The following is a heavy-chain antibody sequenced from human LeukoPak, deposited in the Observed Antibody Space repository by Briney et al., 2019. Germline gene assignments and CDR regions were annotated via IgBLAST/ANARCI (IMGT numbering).Heavy chain of an antibody. D-gene: IGHD2-21*02. J-gene: IGHJ4*02. Sequence: TGGSLRLSCAASGFTFSSYAMSWVRQAPGKGLEWVSAISGSGGSTYYADSVKGRFTISRDNSKNTLCLQMNSLRAEDTAVYYCAKALCGGDCYPYFDYWGQGTLVTVSS. CDR1: GFTFSSYA. CDR3: AKALCGGDCYPYFDY. CDR2: ISGSGGST. V-gene: IGHV3-23*01.